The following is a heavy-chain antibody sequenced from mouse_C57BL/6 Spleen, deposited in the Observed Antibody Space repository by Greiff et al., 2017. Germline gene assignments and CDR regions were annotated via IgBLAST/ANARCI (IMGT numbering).Heavy chain of an antibody. D-gene: IGHD2-1*01. CDR1: GFSLSTSGMG. Sequence: QVTLKESGPGILQSSQTLSLTCSFSGFSLSTSGMGVSWIRQPSGKGLEWLAHIYWDDDKRSNPSLKSRHTISKDTSRNQVFLKITRVDTADTATYYCARRAIYYGKAFYFDYWGQGTTLTVSS. J-gene: IGHJ2*01. CDR3: ARRAIYYGKAFYFDY. CDR2: IYWDDDK. V-gene: IGHV8-12*01.